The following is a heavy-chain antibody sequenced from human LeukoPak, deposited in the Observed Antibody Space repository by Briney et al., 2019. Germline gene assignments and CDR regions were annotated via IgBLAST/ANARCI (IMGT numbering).Heavy chain of an antibody. D-gene: IGHD3-3*01. Sequence: SDTLSLTCTVSGGSISSYYWSWIRQPAGKGLEWIGRIYTSGSTNYNPSLKSRVTISVDKSKNQFSLKLSSVTAADTAVYYCASTAVGVVYYYYYYMDVWGKGTTVTVSS. V-gene: IGHV4-4*07. J-gene: IGHJ6*03. CDR2: IYTSGST. CDR3: ASTAVGVVYYYYYYMDV. CDR1: GGSISSYY.